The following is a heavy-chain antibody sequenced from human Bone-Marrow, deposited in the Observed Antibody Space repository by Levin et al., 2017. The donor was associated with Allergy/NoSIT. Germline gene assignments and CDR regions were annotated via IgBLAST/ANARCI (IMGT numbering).Heavy chain of an antibody. V-gene: IGHV3-33*01. D-gene: IGHD3-10*01. CDR3: ARETSGRYFFF. CDR2: IWYDGNNE. Sequence: GESLKISCAESGIPFSHYGMHWVRQGPGKGLEWVASIWYDGNNEHYADSVKGRFTISRDTSKNKLYLQMNSLRADDTAVYYCARETSGRYFFFWGQGTLVTVSS. CDR1: GIPFSHYG. J-gene: IGHJ4*02.